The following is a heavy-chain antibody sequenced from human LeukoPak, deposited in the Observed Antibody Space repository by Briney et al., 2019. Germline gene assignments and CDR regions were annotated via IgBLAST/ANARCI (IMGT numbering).Heavy chain of an antibody. CDR2: ISGSGGST. D-gene: IGHD1-26*01. J-gene: IGHJ3*02. V-gene: IGHV3-23*01. Sequence: GGSLRLSCAASGFTVSSNYMSWVRQAPGKGLEWVSAISGSGGSTYYADSVKGRFTISRDNSKNTLYLQMNSLRAEDTAVYYCANLVGATSPAFDIWGQGTMVTVSS. CDR1: GFTVSSNY. CDR3: ANLVGATSPAFDI.